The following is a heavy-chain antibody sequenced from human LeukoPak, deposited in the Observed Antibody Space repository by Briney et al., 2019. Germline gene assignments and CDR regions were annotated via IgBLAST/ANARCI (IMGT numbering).Heavy chain of an antibody. J-gene: IGHJ4*02. V-gene: IGHV4-34*01. Sequence: SETLSRTCAVYGGSFSGYYWSWIRQPPGKGLEWIGEINHSGSTNYSPSLKSRVTISVDTSKNQFSLKLSSVTAADTAVYYCARGAIITIFGVARPFDYWGQGTLVTVSP. CDR2: INHSGST. CDR1: GGSFSGYY. CDR3: ARGAIITIFGVARPFDY. D-gene: IGHD3-3*01.